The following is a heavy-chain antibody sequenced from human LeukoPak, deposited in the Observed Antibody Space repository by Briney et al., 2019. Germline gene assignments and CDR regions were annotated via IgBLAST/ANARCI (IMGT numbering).Heavy chain of an antibody. Sequence: SGGSLRLSCAASGFTFSSYWMSWVRQAPGKGLEWVANIKQDGSEKYYVDSVKGRFTISRDNSKNTLYLQMNSLRAEDTAVYYCAKDYDSSGSIFGNWGQGTLVTVSS. J-gene: IGHJ4*02. CDR2: IKQDGSEK. CDR1: GFTFSSYW. CDR3: AKDYDSSGSIFGN. D-gene: IGHD3-22*01. V-gene: IGHV3-7*01.